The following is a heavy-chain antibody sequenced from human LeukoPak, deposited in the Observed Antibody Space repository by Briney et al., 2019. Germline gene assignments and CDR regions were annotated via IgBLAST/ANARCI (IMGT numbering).Heavy chain of an antibody. CDR1: GYTFTGYY. CDR3: ARDSGELIKYFQH. V-gene: IGHV1-18*01. J-gene: IGHJ1*01. Sequence: ASVKVSCKASGYTFTGYYMHWVRQAPGQGLEWMGWISAYNGNTNYAQKLQGRVTMTTDTSTSTAYMELRSLRSDDTAVYYCARDSGELIKYFQHWGQGTLVTVSS. D-gene: IGHD1-26*01. CDR2: ISAYNGNT.